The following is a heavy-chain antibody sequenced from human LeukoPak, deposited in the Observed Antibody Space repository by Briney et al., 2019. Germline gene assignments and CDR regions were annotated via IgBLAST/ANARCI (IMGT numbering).Heavy chain of an antibody. CDR3: AKDTGSGQITASDAFDI. Sequence: PGRSLRLSCAASGFTFGDYAMHWVRQAPGKGLEWVSGISWNSGSIGYADSVKGRFTISRDNAKNSLYLQMNSLRAEDMALYYCAKDTGSGQITASDAFDIWGQGTMVTVSS. J-gene: IGHJ3*02. CDR2: ISWNSGSI. D-gene: IGHD1-20*01. CDR1: GFTFGDYA. V-gene: IGHV3-9*03.